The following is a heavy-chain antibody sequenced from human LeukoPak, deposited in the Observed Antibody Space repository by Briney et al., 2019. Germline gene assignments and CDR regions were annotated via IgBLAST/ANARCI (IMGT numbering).Heavy chain of an antibody. CDR3: ARETSQKGAHYMDV. V-gene: IGHV3-21*04. CDR2: ISTSSSYI. Sequence: GGSLRLSCAASGFTFSAYSMNWVRQAPGKGLEWVSSISTSSSYIYYVDSVKGRFTISRDNARNSLYLQMNSLRAEDTAVYYCARETSQKGAHYMDVWGKGTTITISS. J-gene: IGHJ6*03. CDR1: GFTFSAYS. D-gene: IGHD3-16*01.